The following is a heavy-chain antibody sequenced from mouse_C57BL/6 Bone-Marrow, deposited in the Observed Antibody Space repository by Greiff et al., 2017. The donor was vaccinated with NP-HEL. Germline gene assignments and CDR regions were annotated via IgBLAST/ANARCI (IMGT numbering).Heavy chain of an antibody. CDR2: IDPSDSYT. D-gene: IGHD1-1*01. CDR3: ARYAFTTFHAMDY. V-gene: IGHV1-50*01. CDR1: GYTFTSYW. J-gene: IGHJ4*01. Sequence: QVQLQQSGAELVKPGASVKLSCKASGYTFTSYWMQWVKQRPGQGLEWIGEIDPSDSYTNYNQKFKGKATLTVDTSSSTAYMQLSSLTSEDSAVYYCARYAFTTFHAMDYWGQGTSVTVSS.